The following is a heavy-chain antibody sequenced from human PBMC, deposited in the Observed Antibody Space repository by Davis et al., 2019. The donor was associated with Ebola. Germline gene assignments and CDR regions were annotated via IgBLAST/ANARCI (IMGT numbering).Heavy chain of an antibody. V-gene: IGHV3-33*08. CDR2: IWYDGSNK. Sequence: GESLKISCAASGFTFSSYGMHWVRQAPGKGLEWVAVIWYDGSNKYYADSVKGRFTISRDNSKNTLYLQMNSLRAEDTAVYYCAVERDGYKTWYYYYYGMDVWGQGTTVTVSS. CDR3: AVERDGYKTWYYYYYGMDV. D-gene: IGHD5-24*01. J-gene: IGHJ6*02. CDR1: GFTFSSYG.